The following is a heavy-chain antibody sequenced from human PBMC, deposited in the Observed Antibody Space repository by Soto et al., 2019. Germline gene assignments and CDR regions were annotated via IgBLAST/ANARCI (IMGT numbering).Heavy chain of an antibody. CDR2: ISYDGSNK. D-gene: IGHD2-15*01. Sequence: GGSLRLSCAASGFTFSSYGMHWVRQAPGKGLEWVAVISYDGSNKYYADSVKGRFTISRDNSKNTLYLQMNSLRAEDTAVYYCRGWQLGTDYYYGMDVWGQGTTVTVSS. CDR1: GFTFSSYG. V-gene: IGHV3-30*03. J-gene: IGHJ6*02. CDR3: RGWQLGTDYYYGMDV.